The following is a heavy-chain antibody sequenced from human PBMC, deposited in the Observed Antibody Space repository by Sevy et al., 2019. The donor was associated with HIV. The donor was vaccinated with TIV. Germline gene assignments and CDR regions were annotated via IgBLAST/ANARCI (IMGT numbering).Heavy chain of an antibody. CDR3: AKVAAYYEFWSGYLNYGGSYYFDY. CDR2: ISGSGGST. J-gene: IGHJ4*02. D-gene: IGHD3-3*01. V-gene: IGHV3-23*01. Sequence: GESLKISCAASGFTFSSYAMSWVRQAPGKGLEWVSAISGSGGSTYHDDSVKGRFTISRDNSKNTLHLQMNSLGAEDTAVYYCAKVAAYYEFWSGYLNYGGSYYFDYWGQGTLVTVSS. CDR1: GFTFSSYA.